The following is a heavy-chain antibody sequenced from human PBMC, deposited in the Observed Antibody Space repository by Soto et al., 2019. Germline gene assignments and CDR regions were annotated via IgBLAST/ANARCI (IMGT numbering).Heavy chain of an antibody. J-gene: IGHJ6*02. Sequence: QVQLEQSGGEVKKPGSSVKVSCKASRVTFCKFIVTWVRQAPGLGLEWVGGIIPIFGTANYAQKFQGRVTITADESTSTSYMEVNNLRSEDTAVYYCAKVRYSSPMGYYYGMDVWGQGTTVTVSS. CDR2: IIPIFGTA. D-gene: IGHD6-19*01. CDR1: RVTFCKFI. V-gene: IGHV1-69*01. CDR3: AKVRYSSPMGYYYGMDV.